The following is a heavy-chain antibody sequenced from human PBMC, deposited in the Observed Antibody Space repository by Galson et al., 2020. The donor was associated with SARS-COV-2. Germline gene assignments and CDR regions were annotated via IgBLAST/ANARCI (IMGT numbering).Heavy chain of an antibody. CDR3: ARLTKRWLQLALRNYYYMDV. CDR2: INHSGST. V-gene: IGHV4-34*01. Sequence: SQTLSLTCAVYGGSFNGYYWSWIRQPPGKGLEWIGEINHSGSTNYNPSLKIRVTLSVDTSKNQFSLKLSSVTAADTAVYYCARLTKRWLQLALRNYYYMDVWGKGTTVTVSS. CDR1: GGSFNGYY. D-gene: IGHD5-12*01. J-gene: IGHJ6*03.